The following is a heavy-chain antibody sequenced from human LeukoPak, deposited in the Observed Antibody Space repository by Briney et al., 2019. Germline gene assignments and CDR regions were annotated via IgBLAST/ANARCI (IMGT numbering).Heavy chain of an antibody. D-gene: IGHD3-3*01. Sequence: SETLSLTCTVSGGSISSYYWSWIRQPPGKGLEWIGYIYYSGSTNYNPSLKSRVTISVDTSKNQFSLKLSSVTAADTAVYYCATRGSEPYDFWSGYYPPTHYYYYMDVWGKGTTVTVSS. V-gene: IGHV4-59*01. J-gene: IGHJ6*03. CDR2: IYYSGST. CDR1: GGSISSYY. CDR3: ATRGSEPYDFWSGYYPPTHYYYYMDV.